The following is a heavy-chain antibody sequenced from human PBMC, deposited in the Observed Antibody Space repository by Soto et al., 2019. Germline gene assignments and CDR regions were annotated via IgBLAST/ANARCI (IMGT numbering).Heavy chain of an antibody. J-gene: IGHJ4*02. D-gene: IGHD6-13*01. CDR1: GFTFDDYA. CDR3: AKDILVAADGYLFDY. Sequence: EVQLVESGGVVVQPGGSLRLSCAASGFTFDDYAMHWVRQAPGKGLEWVSLISWDGGSTYYADSVKGRFTISRDNSKNSLYLQMNSLRAEDTALYYCAKDILVAADGYLFDYWGQGTLVTVSS. CDR2: ISWDGGST. V-gene: IGHV3-43D*04.